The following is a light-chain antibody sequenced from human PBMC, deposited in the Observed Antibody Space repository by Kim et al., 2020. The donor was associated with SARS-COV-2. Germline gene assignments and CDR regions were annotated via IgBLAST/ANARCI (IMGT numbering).Light chain of an antibody. CDR3: AAWDDSLRGWV. J-gene: IGLJ3*02. CDR2: RNN. CDR1: SSNIGSTS. Sequence: GQRVTISCSGSSSNIGSTSVYWYQQLPGTAPKLLIHRNNQRPSGVPDRFSGSKSGTSASLAISGLRSEDEADYYCAAWDDSLRGWVFGGGTQLTVL. V-gene: IGLV1-47*01.